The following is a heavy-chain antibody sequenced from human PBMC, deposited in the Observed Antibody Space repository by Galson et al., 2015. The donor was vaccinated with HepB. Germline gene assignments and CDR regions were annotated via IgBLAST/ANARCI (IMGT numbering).Heavy chain of an antibody. Sequence: SLRLSCAASGFTFSSYGMHWVRQAPGKGLEWVAVISYDGSNRFYADSVKGRFTISRDNSKNTLYLQMNSLGSEDTAVYYCAKDVVVVPAASRWFDPWGQGTLVTVSS. CDR3: AKDVVVVPAASRWFDP. D-gene: IGHD2-2*01. V-gene: IGHV3-30*18. J-gene: IGHJ5*02. CDR1: GFTFSSYG. CDR2: ISYDGSNR.